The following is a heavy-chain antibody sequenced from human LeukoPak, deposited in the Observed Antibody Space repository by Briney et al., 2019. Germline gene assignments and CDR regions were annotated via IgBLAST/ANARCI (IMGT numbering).Heavy chain of an antibody. D-gene: IGHD3-22*01. CDR2: IKTKTAGGTI. Sequence: GGSLRLSCAASGFTFSNAWMNWVRQAPGKGLEWVGRIKTKTAGGTIDYAAPVKGRFTISRDDSKNMLYLQMNSLKAEDTAVYFCTTDYYDSSGYVFWGQGTLVTVSS. J-gene: IGHJ4*02. V-gene: IGHV3-15*07. CDR3: TTDYYDSSGYVF. CDR1: GFTFSNAW.